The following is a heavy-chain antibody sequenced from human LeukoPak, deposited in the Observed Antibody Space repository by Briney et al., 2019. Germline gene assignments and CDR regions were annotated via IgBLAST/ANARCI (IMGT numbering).Heavy chain of an antibody. J-gene: IGHJ4*02. CDR3: ARDWFHAIDY. Sequence: PGGSLRLSCAASGFTVSSNYMSWVRQAPGKELEWVSVIYSGGSTYYADSVKGRFTISRDNAKNTLYLQMNSLRAEDTAVYYCARDWFHAIDYWGQGTLVTVSS. V-gene: IGHV3-66*01. CDR1: GFTVSSNY. CDR2: IYSGGST. D-gene: IGHD2/OR15-2a*01.